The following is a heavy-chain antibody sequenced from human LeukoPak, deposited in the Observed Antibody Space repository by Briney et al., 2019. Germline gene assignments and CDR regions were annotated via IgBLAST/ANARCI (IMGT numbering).Heavy chain of an antibody. CDR1: GFTFSDYN. J-gene: IGHJ6*02. D-gene: IGHD3-9*01. CDR2: ITNGGSTI. V-gene: IGHV3-11*01. CDR3: ARSIGLTGGGVDV. Sequence: GGSLRLSCAASGFTFSDYNMNWVRQAPGKGLEWVSYITNGGSTIHHADSVKGRFTISRDNAKKTPYLQMNSLRAEDTAVYYCARSIGLTGGGVDVWGQGTTVTVSS.